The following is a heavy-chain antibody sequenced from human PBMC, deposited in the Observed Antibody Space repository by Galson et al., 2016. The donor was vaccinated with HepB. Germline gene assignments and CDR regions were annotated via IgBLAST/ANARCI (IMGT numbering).Heavy chain of an antibody. J-gene: IGHJ6*02. Sequence: SLRLSCAGSGFSFNMYAMTWVRQAPGKGLEWVSGIPGGGGSTHYADSVKGRFTISGDNSKNTVNLQMTNMRGDDTAVYYCTKGFCSGGTCTSRDFYYGMDVWGQGTTVIVSS. D-gene: IGHD2-15*01. CDR1: GFSFNMYA. CDR3: TKGFCSGGTCTSRDFYYGMDV. CDR2: IPGGGGST. V-gene: IGHV3-23*01.